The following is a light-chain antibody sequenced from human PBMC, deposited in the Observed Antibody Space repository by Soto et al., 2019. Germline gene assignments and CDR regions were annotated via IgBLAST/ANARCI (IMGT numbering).Light chain of an antibody. J-gene: IGKJ1*01. CDR1: QSVSTN. V-gene: IGKV3-20*01. Sequence: EIVMTQSPATLSVSPGERATLSCRASQSVSTNLAWYQQKPGQAPRLLIYNALTRTTGIPDRFSGSGSGTDFTLTISRLEPEDFAVYYCQQYGSSLWTFGQGTKVDIK. CDR3: QQYGSSLWT. CDR2: NAL.